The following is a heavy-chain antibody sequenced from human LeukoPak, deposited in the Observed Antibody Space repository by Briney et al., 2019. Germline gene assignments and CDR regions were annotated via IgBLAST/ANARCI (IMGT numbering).Heavy chain of an antibody. CDR1: GGSISSYY. J-gene: IGHJ2*01. CDR3: ASQSTVTHYWYFDL. D-gene: IGHD4-17*01. V-gene: IGHV4-59*01. CDR2: IYYSGST. Sequence: SETLSLTCTVSGGSISSYYWSWIRQPPGKGLEWIGYIYYSGSTNYNPSLKSRVTISVDTSKNQFSLKLSSVTAADTAVYYCASQSTVTHYWYFDLWGRGTLVTVSS.